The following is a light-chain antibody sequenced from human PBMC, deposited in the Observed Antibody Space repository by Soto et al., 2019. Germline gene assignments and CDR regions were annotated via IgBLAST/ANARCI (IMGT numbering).Light chain of an antibody. CDR3: ETWDSNTHTV. Sequence: QPVLTQSSSASASLGSSVKLTCTLSSGHSSYIIAWHQQQPGNAPRYLMKLEGSGSYNKGSGGPDRFSGSSSGADRYLTISNLQFEDEADYYCETWDSNTHTVFGGGTKVTVL. CDR1: SGHSSYI. CDR2: LEGSGSY. V-gene: IGLV4-60*02. J-gene: IGLJ3*02.